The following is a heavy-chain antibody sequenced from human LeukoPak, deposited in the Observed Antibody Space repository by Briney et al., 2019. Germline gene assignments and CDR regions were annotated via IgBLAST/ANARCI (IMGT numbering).Heavy chain of an antibody. D-gene: IGHD3-10*01. CDR2: IIPIFGTA. Sequence: ASVKVSCKASGGTFSSYAISWVRQAPGQGLEWMGGIIPIFGTANYAQKFQGRVTITADESTSTAYMELSSLRSEDTAVYYCARDLSTVGSGSYSFDYWAREPWSPSPQ. CDR3: ARDLSTVGSGSYSFDY. V-gene: IGHV1-69*13. CDR1: GGTFSSYA. J-gene: IGHJ4*02.